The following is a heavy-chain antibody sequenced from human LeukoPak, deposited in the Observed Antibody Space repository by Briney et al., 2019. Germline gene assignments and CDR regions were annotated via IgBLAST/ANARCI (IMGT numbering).Heavy chain of an antibody. CDR2: INHSGNT. Sequence: SETLSLTCAVYGGSFSGYYWSWIRQPPGKGLEWIGEINHSGNTNYNPSLKSRVTISVDTSKNQFSLKLSSVTAADTAVYYCASKQIGCSSTSCYSYYYGMDVWGQGTTVSVSS. V-gene: IGHV4-34*01. J-gene: IGHJ6*02. CDR1: GGSFSGYY. CDR3: ASKQIGCSSTSCYSYYYGMDV. D-gene: IGHD2-2*01.